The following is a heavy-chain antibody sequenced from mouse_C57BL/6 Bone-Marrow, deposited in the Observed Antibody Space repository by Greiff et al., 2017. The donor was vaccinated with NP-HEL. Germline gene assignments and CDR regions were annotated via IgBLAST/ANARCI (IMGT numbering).Heavy chain of an antibody. J-gene: IGHJ1*03. CDR3: AIFLWLRRYWYFDV. CDR1: GYTFTSYW. Sequence: QVQLKQPGAELVKPGASVKVSCKASGYTFTSYWMHWVKQRPGQGLEWIGRIHPSDSDTNYNQKFKGKATLTVDKSSSTAYMQLSSLTSEDSAVYYCAIFLWLRRYWYFDVWGTGTTVTVSS. CDR2: IHPSDSDT. V-gene: IGHV1-74*01. D-gene: IGHD2-2*01.